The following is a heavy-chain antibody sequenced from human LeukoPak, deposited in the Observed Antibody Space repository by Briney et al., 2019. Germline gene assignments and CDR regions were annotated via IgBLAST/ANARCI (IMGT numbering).Heavy chain of an antibody. J-gene: IGHJ4*02. Sequence: PGGSLRLSCAASGFTFSSYGMHWVRQAPGKGLEWVAVIWYDGSNKYYADSVKGRFTISRDNSKNTLYLQMNSLKTEDTAVYYCTTSAGSPDYWGQGTLVTVSS. D-gene: IGHD6-13*01. CDR2: IWYDGSNK. CDR3: TTSAGSPDY. V-gene: IGHV3-33*01. CDR1: GFTFSSYG.